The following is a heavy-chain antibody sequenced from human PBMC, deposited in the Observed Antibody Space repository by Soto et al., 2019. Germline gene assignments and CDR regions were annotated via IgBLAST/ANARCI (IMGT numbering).Heavy chain of an antibody. V-gene: IGHV3-23*01. D-gene: IGHD2-15*01. CDR2: ILPDETG. J-gene: IGHJ4*02. CDR3: AKDRLPTSGQRFYFDS. CDR1: GFAFSTYA. Sequence: DVNLLQSGGGSAQPGGSLRLSCATSGFAFSTYAMTWVRQVPGRGLEWVSTILPDETGFYTVSVKGRFTISRDNFRGILYLQMNDLRVEDAAIYFCAKDRLPTSGQRFYFDSWGQGSLVTVSS.